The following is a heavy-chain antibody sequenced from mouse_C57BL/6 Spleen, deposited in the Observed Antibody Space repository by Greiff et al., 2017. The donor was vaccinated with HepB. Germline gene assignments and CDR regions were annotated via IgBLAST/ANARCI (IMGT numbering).Heavy chain of an antibody. D-gene: IGHD5-1*01. CDR1: GFTFSSYT. CDR3: ARHTYYYAMDY. V-gene: IGHV5-9*01. Sequence: DVMLVESGGGLVKPGGSLKLSCAASGFTFSSYTMSWVRQTPEKRLEWVATISGGGGNTYYPDSVKGRFTISRDNAKNTLYLQMSSLRSEDTALYYCARHTYYYAMDYWGQGTSVTVSS. J-gene: IGHJ4*01. CDR2: ISGGGGNT.